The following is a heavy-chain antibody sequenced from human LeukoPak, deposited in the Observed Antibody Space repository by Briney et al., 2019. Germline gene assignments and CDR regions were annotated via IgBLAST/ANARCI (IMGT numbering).Heavy chain of an antibody. Sequence: TSETLSLTCTVSGGSISSSSYYWGWIRQPPGKGLEWIGSIYYSGSTYYNPSLKSRVTISVDTSKNQFSLKLSSVTAADTAVYYCARGNYYDTSGCFYTRDAFDIWGQGTMVTVSS. V-gene: IGHV4-39*07. CDR2: IYYSGST. CDR3: ARGNYYDTSGCFYTRDAFDI. J-gene: IGHJ3*02. D-gene: IGHD3-22*01. CDR1: GGSISSSSYY.